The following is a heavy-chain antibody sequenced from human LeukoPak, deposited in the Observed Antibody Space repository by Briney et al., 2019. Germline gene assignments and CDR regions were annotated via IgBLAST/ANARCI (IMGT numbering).Heavy chain of an antibody. D-gene: IGHD2-15*01. Sequence: GGSLRLSCAASGITLSNSAMSWVRQAPGKGLEWVSAISRSGDRTFYADSVKGRFTISRDSSIDTLFLQMNSLRAEDTAVYFCAKELRPNDYRGQGTLVTVSS. CDR3: AKELRPNDY. CDR2: ISRSGDRT. J-gene: IGHJ4*02. V-gene: IGHV3-23*01. CDR1: GITLSNSA.